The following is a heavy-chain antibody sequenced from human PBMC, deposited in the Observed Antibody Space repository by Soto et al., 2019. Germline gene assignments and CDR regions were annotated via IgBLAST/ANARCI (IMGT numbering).Heavy chain of an antibody. Sequence: SETLSLTCTVSGGSISSSSYYWGWIRQPPGKGLEWIGSIYYSGSTYYNPSLKSRVTISVDTSKNQFSLKLSSVTAADTAVYYCASHGKDYYDSSGYYEAPDYWGQGTLVTVSS. CDR1: GGSISSSSYY. D-gene: IGHD3-22*01. CDR2: IYYSGST. CDR3: ASHGKDYYDSSGYYEAPDY. J-gene: IGHJ4*02. V-gene: IGHV4-39*01.